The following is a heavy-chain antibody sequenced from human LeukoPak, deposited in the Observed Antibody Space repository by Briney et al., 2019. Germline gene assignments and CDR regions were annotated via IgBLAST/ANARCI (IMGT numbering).Heavy chain of an antibody. J-gene: IGHJ5*02. V-gene: IGHV1-2*02. CDR3: ARGDCGGDCYPNPEAWFDP. CDR1: GYTFTVYY. D-gene: IGHD2-21*02. Sequence: GASVKVSFKASGYTFTVYYMHWVRQAPGQGLEWMGWINPNSGGTNYAQKFQGRVTMTRDTSISTAYMELSRLRSDDTAVYYCARGDCGGDCYPNPEAWFDPWGQGTLVTVSS. CDR2: INPNSGGT.